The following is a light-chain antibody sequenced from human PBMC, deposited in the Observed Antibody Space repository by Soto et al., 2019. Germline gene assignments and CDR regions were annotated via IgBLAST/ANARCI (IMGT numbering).Light chain of an antibody. J-gene: IGLJ1*01. Sequence: QSVLTQPASVSGSPGQSITISCTGASSDVGGFDHVSWYQQHPGKVPRLLIYDVSSRPSGVSDRFSGSKSGNTASLTISGLQAEDEADYYGNSLTTTNTYVFGTGTKLTVL. CDR2: DVS. CDR3: NSLTTTNTYV. V-gene: IGLV2-14*03. CDR1: SSDVGGFDH.